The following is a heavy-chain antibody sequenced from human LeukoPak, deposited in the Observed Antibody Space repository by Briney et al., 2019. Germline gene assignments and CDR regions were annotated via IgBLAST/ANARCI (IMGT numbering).Heavy chain of an antibody. J-gene: IGHJ4*02. V-gene: IGHV4-61*02. CDR1: GGSISSGSYY. CDR2: IYTSGST. Sequence: SETLSLTCTVSGGSISSGSYYWSWIRQPAGKGLEWIGRIYTSGSTNYNPSLKRRVTISVDTSKNQFSLKLSSVTAADTAVYYCARGSSRSDYFDYWGQGTLVTVSS. CDR3: ARGSSRSDYFDY.